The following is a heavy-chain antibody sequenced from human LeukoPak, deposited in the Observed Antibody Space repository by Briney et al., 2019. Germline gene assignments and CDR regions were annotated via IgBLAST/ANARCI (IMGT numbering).Heavy chain of an antibody. CDR2: IKQDGSEK. Sequence: GGSLRLSCAASGFTFSSYWMSWVRQAPGKGLEWVANIKQDGSEKYYVDSVKGRFPISRDNAKNSLYLQMNSLRAEDTAVYYCARRSAKGIVVVPAALDYWGQGTLVTVSS. CDR3: ARRSAKGIVVVPAALDY. D-gene: IGHD2-2*01. CDR1: GFTFSSYW. J-gene: IGHJ4*02. V-gene: IGHV3-7*01.